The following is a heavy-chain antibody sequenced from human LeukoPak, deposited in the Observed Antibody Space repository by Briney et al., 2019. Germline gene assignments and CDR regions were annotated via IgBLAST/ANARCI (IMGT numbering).Heavy chain of an antibody. V-gene: IGHV3-30*18. CDR2: ISYDGGNK. Sequence: PGGSLRLSCAAPGFTFSSYGMHWVRQAPGKGLEWVAVISYDGGNKYYADSVKGRFTISRDNSKNTLYLQMNSLSAEDTAVYYCAKVETSGGANCYALDYWGQGTLVTVSS. CDR1: GFTFSSYG. D-gene: IGHD2-2*01. CDR3: AKVETSGGANCYALDY. J-gene: IGHJ4*02.